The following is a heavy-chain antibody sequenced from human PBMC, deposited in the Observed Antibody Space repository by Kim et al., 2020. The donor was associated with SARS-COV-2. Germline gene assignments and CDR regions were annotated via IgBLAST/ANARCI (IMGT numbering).Heavy chain of an antibody. V-gene: IGHV1-2*06. J-gene: IGHJ5*02. D-gene: IGHD2-2*01. CDR1: GYTFTGYY. CDR2: INPNSGGT. Sequence: ASVKVSCKASGYTFTGYYMHWVRQAPGQGLEWMGRINPNSGGTNYAQKFQGRVTMTRDTSISTAYMELSRLRSDDTAVYYCARDRGTSYPYNWFDPWGQGTLVTVSS. CDR3: ARDRGTSYPYNWFDP.